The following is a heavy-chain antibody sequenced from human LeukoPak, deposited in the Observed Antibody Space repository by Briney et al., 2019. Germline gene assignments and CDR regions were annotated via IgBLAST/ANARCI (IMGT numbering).Heavy chain of an antibody. CDR2: IYHSGST. Sequence: PSETLSPTCTVSGGSISSYYWSWIRQPPGKGLEWIGYIYHSGSTYYNPSLKSRVTISVDRSKNQFSLKLSSVTAADTAVYYCARQYSSSHGLDYWGQGTLVTVSS. CDR1: GGSISSYY. J-gene: IGHJ4*02. CDR3: ARQYSSSHGLDY. D-gene: IGHD6-6*01. V-gene: IGHV4-59*12.